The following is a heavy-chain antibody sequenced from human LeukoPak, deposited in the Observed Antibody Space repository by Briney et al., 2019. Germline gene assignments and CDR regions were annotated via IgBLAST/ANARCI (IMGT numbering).Heavy chain of an antibody. CDR1: GGSFSGYY. CDR2: IYTSGST. CDR3: ARGGSGSYYNVISYYYMDV. J-gene: IGHJ6*03. Sequence: SETLSLTCAVYGGSFSGYYWSWIRQPAGKGLEWIGRIYTSGSTNYNPSLKSRVTISVDTSKNQFSLKLSSVTAADTAVYYCARGGSGSYYNVISYYYMDVWGKGTTVTISS. D-gene: IGHD3-10*01. V-gene: IGHV4-59*10.